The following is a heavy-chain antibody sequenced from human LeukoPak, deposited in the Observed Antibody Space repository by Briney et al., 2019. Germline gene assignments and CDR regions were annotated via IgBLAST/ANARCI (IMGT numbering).Heavy chain of an antibody. J-gene: IGHJ6*02. Sequence: ASETLSLTCEVYGGSFSGYYWSWIRQPPGKGLEWMGEINHSGSTNYNPPLKSRVTISVDTSKNQFSLKLSSVTAADTAVYYCARAMYWRGYRSGMDVWGQGTTVTVSS. CDR3: ARAMYWRGYRSGMDV. CDR2: INHSGST. V-gene: IGHV4-34*01. CDR1: GGSFSGYY. D-gene: IGHD5-12*01.